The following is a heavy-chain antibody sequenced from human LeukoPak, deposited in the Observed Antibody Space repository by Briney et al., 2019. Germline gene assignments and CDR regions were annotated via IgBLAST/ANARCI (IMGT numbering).Heavy chain of an antibody. CDR1: GDSVSSNSAA. CDR3: ARAAGRRLVRGANYYYYYYMDV. Sequence: SQTLSLTCAISGDSVSSNSAAWNWIRQSPSRGLEWLGRTYYRWKWYNDYAVSVKSRITINPDTSKNQFSLQLNSVTPEDTAVYYCARAAGRRLVRGANYYYYYYMDVWGKGTTVTISS. CDR2: TYYRWKWYN. J-gene: IGHJ6*03. D-gene: IGHD3-10*01. V-gene: IGHV6-1*01.